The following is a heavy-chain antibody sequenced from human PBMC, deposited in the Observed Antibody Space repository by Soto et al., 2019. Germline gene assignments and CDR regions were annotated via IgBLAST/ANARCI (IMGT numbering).Heavy chain of an antibody. CDR2: IYHTGTT. J-gene: IGHJ6*02. Sequence: SETLSLTCAVSAGSISTTNWYVWVRQPPGMGLEWIGEIYHTGTTTYNPSLKSRVTMSVDTSKNQFSLRLSFVTAADTAVYYCATSSGSAYGLDVWGPGAMVTVSS. CDR3: ATSSGSAYGLDV. V-gene: IGHV4-4*02. D-gene: IGHD3-10*01. CDR1: AGSISTTNW.